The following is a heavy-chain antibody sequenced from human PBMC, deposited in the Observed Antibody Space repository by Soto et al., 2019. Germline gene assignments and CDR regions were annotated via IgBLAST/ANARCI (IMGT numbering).Heavy chain of an antibody. CDR2: ISAYNGNK. CDR1: GYTFTSYG. V-gene: IGHV1-18*01. J-gene: IGHJ4*02. Sequence: QVQLVQSGAEVKKPGASVKVSCKASGYTFTSYGISWVRQAPGQGLEWMGWISAYNGNKKYAQKPQGRVTMSTDTSTTTAYMALRSLRSHDTAVYYCTSEPNYFNSWAQGTLVTLSS. CDR3: TSEPNYFNS.